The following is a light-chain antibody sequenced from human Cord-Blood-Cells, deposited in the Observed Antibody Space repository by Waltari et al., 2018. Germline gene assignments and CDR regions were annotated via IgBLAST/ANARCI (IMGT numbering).Light chain of an antibody. CDR3: AAWDDSLSGRV. Sequence: QSVLTQPPSASATPGQRVTIPCSGSSSNIGSNYVYWYQHLPGPAPKLLIYRNNQRPSGVPDRFSGSKSGTSASLAISGLRSEDEADYYCAAWDDSLSGRVFGGGTKLTVL. CDR1: SSNIGSNY. J-gene: IGLJ3*02. CDR2: RNN. V-gene: IGLV1-47*01.